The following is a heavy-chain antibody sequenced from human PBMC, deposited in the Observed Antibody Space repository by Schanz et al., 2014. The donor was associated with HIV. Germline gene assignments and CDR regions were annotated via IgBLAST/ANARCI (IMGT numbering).Heavy chain of an antibody. V-gene: IGHV1-18*01. CDR1: GYKSSSYG. J-gene: IGHJ4*02. Sequence: QVQLVQSGAEVKKPGASVKVSCKASGYKSSSYGISWARQAPGQGLEWMGWISAYNGNTDYAQKFRGRVTMTTDTSTSTAYMDLRSLTSDDTAVYYCMSQWPRLGYWGQGTLVTVSS. CDR3: MSQWPRLGY. CDR2: ISAYNGNT. D-gene: IGHD2-8*01.